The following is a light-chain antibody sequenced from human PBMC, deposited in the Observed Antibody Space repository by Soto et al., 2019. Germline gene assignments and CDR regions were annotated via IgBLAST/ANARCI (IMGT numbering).Light chain of an antibody. CDR3: QAWDNGMV. V-gene: IGLV4-69*01. CDR2: LHSDGSH. Sequence: QPVLPQSPSASASLGASVKLTCTLSRGHNSYAITWHQQQPEKGPRYLMRLHSDGSHNTGDGIPDRFSGSSSGAERYLIISSLRSEDEADYYCQAWDNGMVFGGGTQLTVL. CDR1: RGHNSYA. J-gene: IGLJ2*01.